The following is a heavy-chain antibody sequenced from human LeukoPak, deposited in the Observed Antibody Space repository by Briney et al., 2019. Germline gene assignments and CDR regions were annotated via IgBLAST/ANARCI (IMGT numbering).Heavy chain of an antibody. CDR2: IIPIFGTA. J-gene: IGHJ5*02. CDR3: ARGRPYSSSNWFDP. D-gene: IGHD6-13*01. CDR1: GGTFSSYA. V-gene: IGHV1-69*05. Sequence: ASVKVSCKASGGTFSSYATSWVRQAPGQGLEWMGGIIPIFGTANYAQKFQGRVTITTDESTSTAYMELSSLRSEDTAVYYCARGRPYSSSNWFDPWGQGTLVTVSS.